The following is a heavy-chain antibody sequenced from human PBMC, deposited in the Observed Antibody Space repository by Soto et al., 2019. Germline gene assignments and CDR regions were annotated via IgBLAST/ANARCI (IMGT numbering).Heavy chain of an antibody. Sequence: EVQLVESGGGLVQPGRSLRLSCAASGFTFDDYAMHWVRQAPGKGLEWVSGISWNSGSIGYADSVKGRFTISRDNAKNSLYLKMNGLRAEDTALYYCAKGGQLLTEGGGYWGQGTLVTVSS. CDR1: GFTFDDYA. CDR2: ISWNSGSI. V-gene: IGHV3-9*01. J-gene: IGHJ4*02. CDR3: AKGGQLLTEGGGY. D-gene: IGHD2-2*01.